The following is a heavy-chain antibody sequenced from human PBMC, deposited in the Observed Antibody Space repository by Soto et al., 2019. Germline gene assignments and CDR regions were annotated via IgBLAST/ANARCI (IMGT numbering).Heavy chain of an antibody. Sequence: QVPLVQSGAEVKNPGASVKVSCKVLGYTVNDLSIHWVRQAPGKGREWAGGFDPEHGEAVYAQKFQGRVTMTEETSTDTAYMELSNLRSEDTAVYYCVKGGSRGRYYYYYGMDVWGQGTTVTVSS. J-gene: IGHJ6*02. CDR2: FDPEHGEA. CDR1: GYTVNDLS. V-gene: IGHV1-24*01. CDR3: VKGGSRGRYYYYYGMDV. D-gene: IGHD1-26*01.